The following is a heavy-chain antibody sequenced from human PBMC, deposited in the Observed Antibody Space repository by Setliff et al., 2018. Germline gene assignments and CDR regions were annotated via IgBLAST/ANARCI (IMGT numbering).Heavy chain of an antibody. V-gene: IGHV1-2*02. J-gene: IGHJ4*02. D-gene: IGHD6-13*01. CDR1: AYTFSGYY. CDR2: INPNFGDT. Sequence: GASVKVSCKTSAYTFSGYYIHWVRQAPGQGLQWMGWINPNFGDTNYAPKFQDRVTLTTYTSTTTAYLDLRSLRSDDTAVYFCSRLVRFCTSIVCQRLSGDDYWGQGTLVTVSS. CDR3: SRLVRFCTSIVCQRLSGDDY.